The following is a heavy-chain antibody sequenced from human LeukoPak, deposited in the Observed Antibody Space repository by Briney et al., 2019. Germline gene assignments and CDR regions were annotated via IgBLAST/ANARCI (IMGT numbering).Heavy chain of an antibody. CDR2: ISYDGSNK. CDR3: AREAVTTDFDY. CDR1: GFNFSSYA. Sequence: GRSLRLSCAASGFNFSSYAMHWVRQAPGKGLEWEAVISYDGSNKYYADSVKGRFTISRDNSKNTLYLQMNSLRAEDTAVYYCAREAVTTDFDYWGQGTLVTVSS. D-gene: IGHD4-11*01. J-gene: IGHJ4*02. V-gene: IGHV3-30-3*01.